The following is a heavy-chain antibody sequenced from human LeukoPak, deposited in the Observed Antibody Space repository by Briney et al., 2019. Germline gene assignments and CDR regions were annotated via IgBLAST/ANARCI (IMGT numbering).Heavy chain of an antibody. CDR3: ARGGYQAWFDP. CDR1: GGSFSGYY. V-gene: IGHV4-34*01. D-gene: IGHD2-2*01. CDR2: INHSGST. J-gene: IGHJ5*02. Sequence: PSETLSLTCAVYGGSFSGYYWIWIRQPPGKGLEWIGEINHSGSTNYNPSLKSRVTISVDTSKNQFSLKLSSVTAADTAVYYCARGGYQAWFDPWGQGTLVTVSS.